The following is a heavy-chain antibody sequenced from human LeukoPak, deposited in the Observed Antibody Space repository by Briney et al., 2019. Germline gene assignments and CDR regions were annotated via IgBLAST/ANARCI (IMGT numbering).Heavy chain of an antibody. CDR2: IYSGGST. CDR3: ARDRAYSSDY. V-gene: IGHV3-66*01. CDR1: GFTVSSNY. J-gene: IGHJ4*02. D-gene: IGHD5-18*01. Sequence: GGSLRLSCAASGFTVSSNYMSWVRQTPGKGLEWVSVIYSGGSTYYADSVKGRFTISRDNSKNTLYLQMNSLRAEDTAVYYCARDRAYSSDYWGQGTLVTVSS.